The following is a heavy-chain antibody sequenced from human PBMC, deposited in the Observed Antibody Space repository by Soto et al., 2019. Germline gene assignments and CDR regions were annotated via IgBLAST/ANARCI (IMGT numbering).Heavy chain of an antibody. CDR2: ISSSSSYI. D-gene: IGHD2-15*01. Sequence: SLRLSCAASGFTFSSYSMNWVRQAPGKGLEWVSSISSSSSYIYYADSVKGRFTISRDNAKNSLYLQMNSLRAEDTAVYYCARGDCSGGSCYSGFNYWGQGTLVTVSS. J-gene: IGHJ4*02. CDR1: GFTFSSYS. CDR3: ARGDCSGGSCYSGFNY. V-gene: IGHV3-21*01.